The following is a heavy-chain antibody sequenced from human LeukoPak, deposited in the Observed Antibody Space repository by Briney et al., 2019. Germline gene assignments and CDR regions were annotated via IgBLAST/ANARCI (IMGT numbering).Heavy chain of an antibody. CDR2: IYYSGST. V-gene: IGHV4-39*01. D-gene: IGHD5-18*01. J-gene: IGHJ4*02. CDR3: ARHQRYSYGPRGLDY. CDR1: GGPISSNSYY. Sequence: SETLSLTCTVSGGPISSNSYYWGWIRQPPGKGLEWIGSIYYSGSTYYNPSLKSRVTISVDTSKNQFSLNLSSVTAADTAVYYCARHQRYSYGPRGLDYWGQGTLGTVSS.